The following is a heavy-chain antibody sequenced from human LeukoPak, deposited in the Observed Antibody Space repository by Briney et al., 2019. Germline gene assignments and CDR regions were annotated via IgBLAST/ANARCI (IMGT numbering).Heavy chain of an antibody. D-gene: IGHD2-2*01. CDR1: GGTFSSYA. Sequence: SVKVSCKASGGTFSSYAISWVRQAPGQGLEWMGGIIPIFGTANYAQKFQGRVTITTDESTSTAYMELSSLRSEDTAVYYCAIDHCSSTSCYGSDEIDYWGQGTLATVSS. J-gene: IGHJ4*02. CDR3: AIDHCSSTSCYGSDEIDY. V-gene: IGHV1-69*05. CDR2: IIPIFGTA.